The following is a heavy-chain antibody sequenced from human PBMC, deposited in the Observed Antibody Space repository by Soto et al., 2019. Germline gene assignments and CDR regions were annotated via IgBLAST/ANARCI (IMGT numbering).Heavy chain of an antibody. CDR1: GGTFGNLG. J-gene: IGHJ5*01. CDR2: TIPIFDTP. CDR3: ARDREDGSGTKYNWFDS. V-gene: IGHV1-69*01. Sequence: QMQLVQSGAEVQKPGSSAKISCKASGGTFGNLGISWLRQAPGQGLEWMGGTIPIFDTPHYAEKFRDRVTITADATTTAYLELTSLTSADTATYYCARDREDGSGTKYNWFDSWGQGTLVTVSS. D-gene: IGHD3-10*01.